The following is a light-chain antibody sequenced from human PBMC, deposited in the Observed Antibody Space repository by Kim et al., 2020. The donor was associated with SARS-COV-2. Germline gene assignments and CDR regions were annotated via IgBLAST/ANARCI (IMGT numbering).Light chain of an antibody. CDR1: QSVSSSY. Sequence: EIVLTQSPGTLSLSPGERATLSCRASQSVSSSYLAWYQKKPGQAPRLLIYGASSRATGIPDRFSGSGSGTDFTLTISRLEPEDFAVYYCQQNGSSQTFGQGTKVDIK. J-gene: IGKJ1*01. CDR3: QQNGSSQT. CDR2: GAS. V-gene: IGKV3-20*01.